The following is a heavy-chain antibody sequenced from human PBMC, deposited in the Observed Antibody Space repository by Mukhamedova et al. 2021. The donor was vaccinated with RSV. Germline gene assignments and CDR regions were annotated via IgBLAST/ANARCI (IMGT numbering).Heavy chain of an antibody. CDR2: INSDGSTT. CDR3: APFGVDAFDT. J-gene: IGHJ3*02. V-gene: IGHV3-74*01. D-gene: IGHD3-10*01. Sequence: WEGLVWVSRINSDGSTTNYADSVKGRFTISRDNAKNMAFLQMNSLSAEDTAVYYCAPFGVDAFDTWGQGTRVTVSS.